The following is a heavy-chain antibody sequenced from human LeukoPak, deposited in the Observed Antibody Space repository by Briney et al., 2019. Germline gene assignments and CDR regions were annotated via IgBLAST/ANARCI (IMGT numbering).Heavy chain of an antibody. D-gene: IGHD5-12*01. J-gene: IGHJ4*02. CDR2: ISGSGGST. Sequence: PGGSLRLSCAASGFTLSSHAMSWVRQAPGKGLEWVSAISGSGGSTYYADSVKGRFTISRDNSKNTLYLQINSLRAEDTAVYYCAKDSLPPNSGYDYWGQGTLVTVSS. CDR1: GFTLSSHA. CDR3: AKDSLPPNSGYDY. V-gene: IGHV3-23*01.